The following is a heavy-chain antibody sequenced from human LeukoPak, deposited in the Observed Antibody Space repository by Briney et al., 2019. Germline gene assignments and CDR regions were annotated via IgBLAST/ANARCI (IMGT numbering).Heavy chain of an antibody. CDR2: ISYDGSNK. D-gene: IGHD4-17*01. CDR1: GFTFSSYG. V-gene: IGHV3-30*03. J-gene: IGHJ4*02. Sequence: GGSLRLSCAASGFTFSSYGMHWVRQAPGKGLEWVAVISYDGSNKYYADSVKGRFTISRDNSKNTLYLQMNSLRTEDTAVYYCTTENDYGDYGVSLRVYWGQGTLVTVSS. CDR3: TTENDYGDYGVSLRVY.